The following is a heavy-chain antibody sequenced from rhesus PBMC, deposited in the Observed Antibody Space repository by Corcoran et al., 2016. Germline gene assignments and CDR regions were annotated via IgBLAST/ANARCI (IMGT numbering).Heavy chain of an antibody. D-gene: IGHD3-3*01. CDR1: GYSITCGYY. J-gene: IGHJ6*01. CDR2: IGGRGGGN. CDR3: ARGVVLGLALDS. Sequence: QVQLQEPGPGLVKPSENLSLTCAVSGYSITCGYYWHWILQLSGKGHVCIGEIGGRGGGNYMNPTLTSRVHLSVDTSKNQFSLRLSSVTAADTAVYYCARGVVLGLALDSWGQGVVVTVSS. V-gene: IGHV4S14*01.